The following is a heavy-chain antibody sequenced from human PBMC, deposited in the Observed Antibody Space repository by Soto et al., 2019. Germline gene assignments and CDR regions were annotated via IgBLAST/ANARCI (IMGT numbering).Heavy chain of an antibody. CDR1: GFTFSSYG. D-gene: IGHD6-13*01. V-gene: IGHV3-30*18. CDR3: AKEVQQLGFDY. J-gene: IGHJ4*02. Sequence: QVQLVESGGGVVQPGRSLRLSCAASGFTFSSYGMHWVRQAPGKGLEWVAVISYDGSNKYYADSVKGRFTISRDNSKNTLYLQMNSLRAEDTAVYYSAKEVQQLGFDYWGQGTLVTVSS. CDR2: ISYDGSNK.